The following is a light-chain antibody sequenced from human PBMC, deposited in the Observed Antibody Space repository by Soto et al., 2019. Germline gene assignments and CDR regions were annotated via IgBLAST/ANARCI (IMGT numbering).Light chain of an antibody. CDR1: QSISSW. Sequence: DIQMTQSPSTLSASVGDRLTITCRASQSISSWLAWYQQKPGKAPKLLIFDASSLESGVPSRFSGSGSGTEFTLTISSLQPDDFATYYCQQYKSFSLTFGGGTKVDIK. V-gene: IGKV1-5*01. J-gene: IGKJ4*01. CDR2: DAS. CDR3: QQYKSFSLT.